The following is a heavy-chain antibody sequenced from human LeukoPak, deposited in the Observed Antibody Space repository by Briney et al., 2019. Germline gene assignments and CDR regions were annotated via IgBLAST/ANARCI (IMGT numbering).Heavy chain of an antibody. Sequence: GGSLRLSCAASGFTFSSYAMSWVRQAPGKGLEWVSAISGSGGSTYYADSVKGRFTISRDNSKNTLYLQMNSLRAEDTAVYYCAKAGWIAVAGGSTFDYWGQGTLVTVSS. V-gene: IGHV3-23*01. CDR2: ISGSGGST. J-gene: IGHJ4*02. CDR3: AKAGWIAVAGGSTFDY. CDR1: GFTFSSYA. D-gene: IGHD6-19*01.